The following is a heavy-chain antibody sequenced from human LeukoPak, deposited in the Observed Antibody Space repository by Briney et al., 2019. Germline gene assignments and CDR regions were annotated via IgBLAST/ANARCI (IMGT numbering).Heavy chain of an antibody. CDR2: IYYSGST. D-gene: IGHD3-9*01. V-gene: IGHV4-31*03. J-gene: IGHJ5*02. CDR1: GGSISSGSYY. Sequence: SQTLSLTCTVSGGSISSGSYYWSWIRQHPGKGLEWIGYIYYSGSTYYNPSLKSRVTISVDTSKNQFSLKLSSVTAADTAVYYCARDFEDRNWFDPWGQGTLVTVSS. CDR3: ARDFEDRNWFDP.